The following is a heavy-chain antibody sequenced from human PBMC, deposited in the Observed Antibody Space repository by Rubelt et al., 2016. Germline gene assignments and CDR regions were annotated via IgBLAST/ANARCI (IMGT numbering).Heavy chain of an antibody. J-gene: IGHJ3*02. V-gene: IGHV4-34*01. Sequence: QVQLQQWGAGLLKPSETLSLTCAVYGGSFSGYYWSWIRQPPGKGLEWIGEINHSGSTNYNPSLKSRVTISVDTSKNQFSLKLSSVTAADTAVYYCARDETFTYQLRAFDIWGQGTMVTVSS. CDR3: ARDETFTYQLRAFDI. CDR2: INHSGST. D-gene: IGHD2-2*01. CDR1: GGSFSGYY.